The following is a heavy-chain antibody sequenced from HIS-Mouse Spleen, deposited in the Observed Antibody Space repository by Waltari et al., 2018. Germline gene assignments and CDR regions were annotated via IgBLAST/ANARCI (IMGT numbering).Heavy chain of an antibody. V-gene: IGHV1-2*02. Sequence: QVQLVQSGAEVKKPGASVKASCKASAYTFTGYYMLWVPQAPGQGLEWMGWINPNSGGTNYAQKFQGRVTMTRDTSISTAYMELSRLRADDTAVYYCARAPLEYSSSYFDYWGQGTLVTVSS. CDR2: INPNSGGT. CDR3: ARAPLEYSSSYFDY. CDR1: AYTFTGYY. J-gene: IGHJ4*02. D-gene: IGHD6-6*01.